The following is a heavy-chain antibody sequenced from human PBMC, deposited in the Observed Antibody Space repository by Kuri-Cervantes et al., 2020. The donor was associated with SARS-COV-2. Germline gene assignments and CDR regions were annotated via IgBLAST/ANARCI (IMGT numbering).Heavy chain of an antibody. CDR1: GFTFSNAW. D-gene: IGHD2-2*02. V-gene: IGHV3-15*01. CDR3: TTDLPNPTYPRYYYSYYGMDV. J-gene: IGHJ6*02. Sequence: SCAASGFTFSNAWMSWVRQAPGKGLEWVGRIKSKTDGGTTDYAAPVKGRFTISRDDSKNTLYLQMNSLKTEDTAVYYCTTDLPNPTYPRYYYSYYGMDVWGQGTTVTVSS. CDR2: IKSKTDGGTT.